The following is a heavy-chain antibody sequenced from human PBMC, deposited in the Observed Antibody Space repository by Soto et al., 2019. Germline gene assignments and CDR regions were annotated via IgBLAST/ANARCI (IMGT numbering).Heavy chain of an antibody. D-gene: IGHD3-16*01. V-gene: IGHV1-18*01. Sequence: ASVKVSCKASGYSFTRYGIGWARQAPGQGLEWMGWINAYNGNTNYAQNLQGRLTLTTDSSTTTAYMELRSLRSNDTAIYYCAMVDVYVTPSPQDLWGQGTKVTVSS. CDR1: GYSFTRYG. CDR2: INAYNGNT. J-gene: IGHJ6*02. CDR3: AMVDVYVTPSPQDL.